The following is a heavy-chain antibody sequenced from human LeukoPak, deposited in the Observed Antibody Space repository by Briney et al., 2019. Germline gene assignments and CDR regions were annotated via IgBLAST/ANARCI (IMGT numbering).Heavy chain of an antibody. D-gene: IGHD3-10*01. CDR2: RSHDGSNK. V-gene: IGHV3-30-3*01. CDR1: GFFFSSYA. J-gene: IGHJ4*02. CDR3: ARDYGSGSDYPDY. Sequence: GMSLTLSCAASGFFFSSYATHWVCQPPRKGLQWLACRSHDGSNKYYADSVKGRFTISRDNSQNTLHLQMNSLRAEDTAVYYCARDYGSGSDYPDYWGQGTLVTVSS.